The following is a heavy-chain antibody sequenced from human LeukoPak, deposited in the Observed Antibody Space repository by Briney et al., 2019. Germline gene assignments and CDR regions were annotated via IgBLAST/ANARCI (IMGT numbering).Heavy chain of an antibody. Sequence: ASVKVSCRASGYTFTSYYMHWVRQAPGQGLEWMGIINPSGGSTSYAQKFQGRVTMTRDTSTSTVYMELSSLRSEDTAVYYCARDSPRNYFDYWGQGTLVTVSS. CDR3: ARDSPRNYFDY. CDR1: GYTFTSYY. CDR2: INPSGGST. J-gene: IGHJ4*02. V-gene: IGHV1-46*01.